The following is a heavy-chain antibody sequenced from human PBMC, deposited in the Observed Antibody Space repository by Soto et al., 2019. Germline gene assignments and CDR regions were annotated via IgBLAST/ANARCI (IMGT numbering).Heavy chain of an antibody. V-gene: IGHV1-69*10. CDR3: ARVGFPYCGSGSPRDYYYYYMDV. CDR1: GGTFSSYA. Sequence: ASVKVSCKASGGTFSSYAISWVRQAPGQGLEWMGGIIPIFGIANYAQKFQGRVTITADKSTSTAYMELSSLRSEDTAVYYCARVGFPYCGSGSPRDYYYYYMDVWGKGTTVTVSS. J-gene: IGHJ6*03. D-gene: IGHD3-10*01. CDR2: IIPIFGIA.